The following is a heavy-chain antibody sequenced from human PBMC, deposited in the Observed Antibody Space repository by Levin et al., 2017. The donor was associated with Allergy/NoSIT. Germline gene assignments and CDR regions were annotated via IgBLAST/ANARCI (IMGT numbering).Heavy chain of an antibody. Sequence: GGSLRLSCAVSGFTISEYAMAWVRQAPGKGLEWVSVITGGGFNTYYGDSVKGRFTVSRDDSKDTLYLELNSLGGEDTAVYYCARKQGGTSGFSFDVWGQGTMVTVSS. CDR3: ARKQGGTSGFSFDV. V-gene: IGHV3-23*01. J-gene: IGHJ3*01. D-gene: IGHD1-1*01. CDR2: ITGGGFNT. CDR1: GFTISEYA.